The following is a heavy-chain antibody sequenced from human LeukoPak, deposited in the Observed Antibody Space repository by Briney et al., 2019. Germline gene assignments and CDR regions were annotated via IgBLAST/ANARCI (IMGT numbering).Heavy chain of an antibody. CDR1: GYRFTSDW. Sequence: GESLKISCKASGYRFTSDWIGWVRQMPGKGLEWMGIIWPDDSDARYSPSFQGQATISADKYINTVFLQWSSLKASDTAMYYCARLQGRLASRTLGAAPDWGQGTLVTVSS. D-gene: IGHD6-13*01. J-gene: IGHJ4*02. V-gene: IGHV5-51*01. CDR3: ARLQGRLASRTLGAAPD. CDR2: IWPDDSDA.